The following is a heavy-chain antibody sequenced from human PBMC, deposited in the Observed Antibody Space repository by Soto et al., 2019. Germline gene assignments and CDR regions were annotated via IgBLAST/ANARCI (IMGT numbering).Heavy chain of an antibody. Sequence: SVKVSCKASGGTFSSYTISWVRQAPGQGLEWMGRIIPILGIANYAQKFQGRVTITADKSTSTAYMELSSLRSEDTAVYYCASLSYYDILTGQYYFDYWGQGTLVTVSS. CDR2: IIPILGIA. J-gene: IGHJ4*02. D-gene: IGHD3-9*01. CDR3: ASLSYYDILTGQYYFDY. V-gene: IGHV1-69*02. CDR1: GGTFSSYT.